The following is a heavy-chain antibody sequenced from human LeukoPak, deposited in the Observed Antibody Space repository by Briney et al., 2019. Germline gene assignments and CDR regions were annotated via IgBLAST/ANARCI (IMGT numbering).Heavy chain of an antibody. J-gene: IGHJ4*02. D-gene: IGHD6-13*01. CDR2: IYYSGST. CDR3: AREVVAAAGTVDY. Sequence: ASETLSLTCTVSGGSISSYYWSWIRQPPGKGLEWIGYIYYSGSTNYNPSLKSRVTISVDTSKNQFSLILSSVTTADTAVYYCAREVVAAAGTVDYWGQGTLVIVSS. V-gene: IGHV4-59*01. CDR1: GGSISSYY.